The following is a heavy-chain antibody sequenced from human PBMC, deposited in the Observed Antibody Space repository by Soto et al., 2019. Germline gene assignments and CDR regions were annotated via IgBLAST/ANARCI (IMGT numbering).Heavy chain of an antibody. V-gene: IGHV3-11*01. J-gene: IGHJ4*02. CDR3: ANGPLDY. CDR2: IGDSGTKK. Sequence: ESGGGLVKPGGSLRLSCAASGFTFTDYYMSWIRQAPGRGLEWVSYIGDSGTKKYYADSVKGRFTISRDNAKNSMFLQMNSLRPDDTAVYFCANGPLDYWGQGTLVTVSS. CDR1: GFTFTDYY.